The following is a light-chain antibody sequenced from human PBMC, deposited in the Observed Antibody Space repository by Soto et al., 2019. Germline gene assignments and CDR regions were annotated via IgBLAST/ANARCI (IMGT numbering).Light chain of an antibody. V-gene: IGKV4-1*01. CDR2: WAS. J-gene: IGKJ1*01. CDR3: QQYYSTPPWT. CDR1: QSVLYSSNNKNY. Sequence: DIVMTQSPDSLAVSLGERATINCKSSQSVLYSSNNKNYLAWYQQKPGQPPKLLIYWASTRESGVPDRFSGSGXGXDFTLTISSLQAEDVAVYYCQQYYSTPPWTFGQGTKVEIK.